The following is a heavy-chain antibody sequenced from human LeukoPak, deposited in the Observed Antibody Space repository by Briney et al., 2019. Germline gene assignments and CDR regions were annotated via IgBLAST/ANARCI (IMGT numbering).Heavy chain of an antibody. CDR1: GYTFTSYG. J-gene: IGHJ6*02. CDR2: ISAYNGNT. CDR3: ASRVDTAIIYYYYGMDV. D-gene: IGHD5-18*01. Sequence: ASVKVSCKASGYTFTSYGISWVRQAPGQGLERMGWISAYNGNTNYAQKLQGRVTMTTDTSTSTAYMELRSLRSDDTAVYYCASRVDTAIIYYYYGMDVWGQGTTVTVSS. V-gene: IGHV1-18*01.